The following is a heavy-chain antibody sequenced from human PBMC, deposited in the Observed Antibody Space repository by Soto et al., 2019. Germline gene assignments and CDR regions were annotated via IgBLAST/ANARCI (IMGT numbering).Heavy chain of an antibody. J-gene: IGHJ6*02. CDR3: ARDSWGLAVPDYHYYAMDV. Sequence: QVQLVQSGAEVKKPGASVRVSCEASGYTFTSYGLSWVRQAPGQGLEWMGWISVYSGSTNYAQKLQGRVTMTTDRSTRAVYMELRSLRSDDTAVYYCARDSWGLAVPDYHYYAMDVWGQGTTVTVS. CDR2: ISVYSGST. V-gene: IGHV1-18*04. CDR1: GYTFTSYG. D-gene: IGHD6-19*01.